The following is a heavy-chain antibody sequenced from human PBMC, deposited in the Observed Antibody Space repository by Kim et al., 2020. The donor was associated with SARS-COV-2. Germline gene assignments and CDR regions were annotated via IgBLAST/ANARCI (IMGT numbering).Heavy chain of an antibody. CDR2: VHHSGST. CDR1: GASISINTFY. CDR3: GRRPPSRPPGG. D-gene: IGHD6-13*01. V-gene: IGHV4-39*01. Sequence: SETLSLTCTVSGASISINTFYWGWIRQPPGKGLEWVGGVHHSGSTSYNPSLMSRASVSVESSRNQFFLRLTSVTASDTAVYYCGRRPPSRPPGGWGQG. J-gene: IGHJ4*02.